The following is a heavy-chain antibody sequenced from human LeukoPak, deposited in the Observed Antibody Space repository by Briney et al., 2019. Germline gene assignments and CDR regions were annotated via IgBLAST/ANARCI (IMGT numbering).Heavy chain of an antibody. V-gene: IGHV4-34*01. CDR2: INHSGST. D-gene: IGHD5-18*01. CDR3: ARGLNSYGYIQYFDY. CDR1: GFTFSSYE. Sequence: LRLSCAASGFTFSSYETNWVRQPPGKGLEWIGEINHSGSTNYNPSLKSRVTISVDTSKNQFSLKLSSVTAADTAVYYCARGLNSYGYIQYFDYWGQGTLVTVSS. J-gene: IGHJ4*02.